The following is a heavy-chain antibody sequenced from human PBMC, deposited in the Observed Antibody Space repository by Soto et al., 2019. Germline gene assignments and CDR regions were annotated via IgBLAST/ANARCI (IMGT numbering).Heavy chain of an antibody. CDR2: ITGDSRYI. D-gene: IGHD2-2*01. Sequence: GGSLRLSCVASGLTFSAYTMNWVRQAPGKGLEWVSSITGDSRYIYYGDSVNGRFTTSRDNTQKSPYLQLNSLRVEDTALYYCARDEGHCSSTSCAYDWWGQGTQVTVSS. J-gene: IGHJ4*02. CDR1: GLTFSAYT. CDR3: ARDEGHCSSTSCAYDW. V-gene: IGHV3-21*01.